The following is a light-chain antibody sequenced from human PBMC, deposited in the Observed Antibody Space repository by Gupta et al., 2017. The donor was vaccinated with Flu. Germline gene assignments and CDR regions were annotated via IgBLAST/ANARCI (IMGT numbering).Light chain of an antibody. V-gene: IGLV2-14*03. CDR2: DVH. CDR1: SSDVGGYNF. CDR3: SSYTRSSSPV. J-gene: IGLJ3*02. Sequence: TSSDVGGYNFVSWYQQHPDKAPKLLIYDVHNRPSGVSSRFSGSKSGNTASLTISGLQAEDEADYYCSSYTRSSSPVFGGGTKLTVL.